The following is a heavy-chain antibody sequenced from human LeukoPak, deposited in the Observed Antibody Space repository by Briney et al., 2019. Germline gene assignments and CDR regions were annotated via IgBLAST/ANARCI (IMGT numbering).Heavy chain of an antibody. CDR3: ASGYSSGWYENY. V-gene: IGHV1-69*04. CDR2: IIPILGIA. CDR1: GGTFSSYA. Sequence: SVKVSCKASGGTFSSYAISWVRQAPGQGLEWMGRIIPILGIANYAQKFQGRVTITADKSTSTAYMELSSLRSEDTAVYYCASGYSSGWYENYWGQGTLVTVSS. J-gene: IGHJ4*02. D-gene: IGHD6-19*01.